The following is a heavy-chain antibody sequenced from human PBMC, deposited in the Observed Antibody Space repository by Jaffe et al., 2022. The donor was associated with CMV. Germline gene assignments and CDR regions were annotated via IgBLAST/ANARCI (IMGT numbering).Heavy chain of an antibody. J-gene: IGHJ4*02. CDR3: AREAIRGSGSFYNY. CDR2: IIPNNGGT. Sequence: QVQLVQSGAEVKNPGASVKVSCKASGYTFTGYYMHWVRQAPGQGLEWMGWIIPNNGGTNYAQKFQGRVTMTRDTSSGTAYMELSRLKSDDTAVYYCAREAIRGSGSFYNYWGQGTLVTVSS. V-gene: IGHV1-2*02. CDR1: GYTFTGYY. D-gene: IGHD3-10*01.